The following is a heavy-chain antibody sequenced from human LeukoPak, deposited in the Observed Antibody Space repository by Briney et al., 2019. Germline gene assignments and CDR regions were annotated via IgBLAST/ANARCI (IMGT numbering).Heavy chain of an antibody. CDR1: EFTFSSYS. J-gene: IGHJ6*02. V-gene: IGHV3-21*01. CDR2: ISGSGSYI. Sequence: GGSLRLSCAASEFTFSSYSMNWVRQAPGKGLEWVSSISGSGSYIYYADSVKGRFIISRDNAKNSVYLQMNSLRAEDTVVYYCARDYSNYYGMDVWGQGITVTVSS. D-gene: IGHD6-13*01. CDR3: ARDYSNYYGMDV.